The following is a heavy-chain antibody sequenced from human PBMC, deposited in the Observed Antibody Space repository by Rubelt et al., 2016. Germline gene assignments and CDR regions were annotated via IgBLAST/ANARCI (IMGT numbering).Heavy chain of an antibody. J-gene: IGHJ3*02. CDR2: ISAYNGNK. V-gene: IGHV1-18*01. D-gene: IGHD6-19*01. CDR3: ARDRTWLVPGLDAFDI. CDR1: GYTFTSYG. Sequence: QVQLVQSGAEVKKPGASVKVSCKASGYTFTSYGISWVRQAPGQGLEWMGWISAYNGNKNYAQKLQGRVTMTKDTSTSTAYMELRSLRSDDTAVYYCARDRTWLVPGLDAFDIWGQGTMVTVSS.